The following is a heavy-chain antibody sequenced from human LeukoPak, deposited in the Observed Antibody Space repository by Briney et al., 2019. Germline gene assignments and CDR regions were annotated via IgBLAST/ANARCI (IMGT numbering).Heavy chain of an antibody. Sequence: PGGSLRLSCAASAFSFSTYAMHWVRQAPGKGLEWVALIWHDASHTFYTDSVKGRFTISRDNSKNTVYLQMNSLGGEDTAVYYCAREIFGSGGYPDYWGQGTLVTVSS. J-gene: IGHJ4*02. CDR1: AFSFSTYA. CDR3: AREIFGSGGYPDY. D-gene: IGHD3-10*01. CDR2: IWHDASHT. V-gene: IGHV3-33*01.